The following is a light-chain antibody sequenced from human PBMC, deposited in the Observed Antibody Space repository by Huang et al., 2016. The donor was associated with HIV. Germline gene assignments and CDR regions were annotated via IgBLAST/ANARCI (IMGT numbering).Light chain of an antibody. CDR1: QAIRND. Sequence: IQMTQSPASLSASVGDRVPITCRASQAIRNDLGWYQQRLGKAPKLLVSAASHLQSGVPSRFSGSGSGTHFTLTISGLQSEDFATYYCLQTYTYPWTFGQGTKVEI. CDR3: LQTYTYPWT. J-gene: IGKJ1*01. CDR2: AAS. V-gene: IGKV1-6*01.